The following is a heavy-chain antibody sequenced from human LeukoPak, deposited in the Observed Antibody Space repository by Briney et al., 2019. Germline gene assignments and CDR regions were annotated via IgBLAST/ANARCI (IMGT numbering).Heavy chain of an antibody. CDR3: ARDNPFFLSDPSAVAGQASFDY. V-gene: IGHV1-18*01. D-gene: IGHD6-19*01. CDR1: GYTFTSYG. J-gene: IGHJ4*02. CDR2: ISAYNGNT. Sequence: GASVKVSCKASGYTFTSYGISWVRQAPGHGLEWMGWISAYNGNTNYAQKLQGRVTMTTDTSTSTAYMELRSLRSDDTAVYYCARDNPFFLSDPSAVAGQASFDYWGQGTLVTVSS.